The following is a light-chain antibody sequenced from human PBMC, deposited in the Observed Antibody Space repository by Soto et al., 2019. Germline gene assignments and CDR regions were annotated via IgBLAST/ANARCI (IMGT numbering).Light chain of an antibody. CDR1: QDISNY. V-gene: IGKV1-33*01. Sequence: DIQMTQSPSSLSASVGDRVTITCQASQDISNYLNWYQQKPRKAPKLLIYDPSNLETGAPSRFSVSGSGTDFTFTISSLQPEDIATYYCQQYDNRPPFTFGPGTKVDIK. CDR3: QQYDNRPPFT. J-gene: IGKJ3*01. CDR2: DPS.